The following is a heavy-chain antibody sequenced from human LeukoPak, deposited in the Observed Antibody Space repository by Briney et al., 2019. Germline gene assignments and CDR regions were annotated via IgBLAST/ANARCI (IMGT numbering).Heavy chain of an antibody. V-gene: IGHV3-21*01. CDR3: ARVGSITMVREIDY. J-gene: IGHJ4*02. CDR1: GFTFSSYS. D-gene: IGHD3-10*01. CDR2: ISSSSSYI. Sequence: PGGSLRLSCAASGFTFSSYSMNWVRQAPGEGLEWVSSISSSSSYIYYADSVKGRFTISRDNAKNSLYLQMNSLRAEDTAVYYCARVGSITMVREIDYWGQGTLVTVSS.